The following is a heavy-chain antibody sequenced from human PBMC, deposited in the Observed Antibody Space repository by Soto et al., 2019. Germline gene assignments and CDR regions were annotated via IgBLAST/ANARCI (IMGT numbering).Heavy chain of an antibody. Sequence: SETLSLTCTVSGGSISSYYWSWIRQPPGKGLEWIGYIYYSGSTNYNPSLKSRVTISVDTSKNQFSLKLSSVTAADTAVYYCARFDYYDSSGYYSAFDYWGQGTLVTVSS. J-gene: IGHJ4*02. V-gene: IGHV4-59*01. CDR1: GGSISSYY. CDR2: IYYSGST. CDR3: ARFDYYDSSGYYSAFDY. D-gene: IGHD3-22*01.